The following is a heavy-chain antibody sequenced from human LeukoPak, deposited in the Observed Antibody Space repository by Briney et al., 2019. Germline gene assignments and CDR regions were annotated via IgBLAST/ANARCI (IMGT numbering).Heavy chain of an antibody. J-gene: IGHJ5*02. Sequence: SETLSLTCTVSGGSISSGGYYWSWIRQHPGKGLEWIGYIYYSGSTNYNPSLKSRVTISVDTSKNQFSLKLSSVTAADTAVYYCARGGSWYNWFDPWGQGTLVTVSS. V-gene: IGHV4-31*03. CDR3: ARGGSWYNWFDP. D-gene: IGHD6-13*01. CDR1: GGSISSGGYY. CDR2: IYYSGST.